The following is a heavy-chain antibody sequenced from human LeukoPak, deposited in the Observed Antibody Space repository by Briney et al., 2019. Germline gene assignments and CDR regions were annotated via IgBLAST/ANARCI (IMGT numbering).Heavy chain of an antibody. Sequence: GGSLRLSCAASGFTFSNGWMSWVRQAPRKGLEWVGQIKTESDGATTDYAAPVKGRFTISRDDSKNTLFLQMNSLKTEDTALYYCTWSGLKIESWGQGTLVTVSS. V-gene: IGHV3-15*01. CDR2: IKTESDGATT. D-gene: IGHD3-3*01. CDR3: TWSGLKIES. CDR1: GFTFSNGW. J-gene: IGHJ4*02.